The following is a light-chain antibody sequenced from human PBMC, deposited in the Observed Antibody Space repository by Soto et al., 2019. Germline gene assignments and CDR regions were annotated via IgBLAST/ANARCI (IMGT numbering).Light chain of an antibody. V-gene: IGKV3-11*01. Sequence: EIVLTQSPATLSLSPGERATLSCRASQGVSSYLAWYQQKQGQAPRLLIYDASNRTTGIPARFSGSGSGTDFTLNISSLEPEDFAVYYCQQRSNWPPITFGQGTRLEIK. J-gene: IGKJ5*01. CDR2: DAS. CDR3: QQRSNWPPIT. CDR1: QGVSSY.